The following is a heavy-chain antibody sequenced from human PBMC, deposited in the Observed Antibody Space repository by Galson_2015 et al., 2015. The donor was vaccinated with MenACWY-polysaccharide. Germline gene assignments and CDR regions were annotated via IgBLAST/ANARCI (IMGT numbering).Heavy chain of an antibody. Sequence: LRLSCAASGFNFSTYWLHWVRQAPGKGLVWVSRIKSDGSSTNYADSVKGRFTISRDNAKNTLYLQMNSLRAEDTALYYCARGYSAYDWGQGTLVTVSA. D-gene: IGHD5-12*01. CDR3: ARGYSAYD. J-gene: IGHJ4*02. CDR2: IKSDGSST. V-gene: IGHV3-74*01. CDR1: GFNFSTYW.